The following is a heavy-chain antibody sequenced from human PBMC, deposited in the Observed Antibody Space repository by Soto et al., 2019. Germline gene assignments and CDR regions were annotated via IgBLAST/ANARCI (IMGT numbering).Heavy chain of an antibody. J-gene: IGHJ5*02. Sequence: RLSCAASGFTFSSYWMSWVRQAPGKGLEWVANIEQDGSEKYYVDSVKGRFTISRDNAKNSLYLQMNSLRAEDTAVYYCAREPYYYDSSGPSNWFDPWGQGTLVTVSS. CDR3: AREPYYYDSSGPSNWFDP. D-gene: IGHD3-22*01. CDR1: GFTFSSYW. V-gene: IGHV3-7*01. CDR2: IEQDGSEK.